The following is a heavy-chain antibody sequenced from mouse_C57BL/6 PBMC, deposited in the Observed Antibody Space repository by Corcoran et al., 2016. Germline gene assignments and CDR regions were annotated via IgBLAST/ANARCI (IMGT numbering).Heavy chain of an antibody. CDR3: ARRRDDYPYYFDY. V-gene: IGHV9-3*01. Sequence: QIQLVQSGPELKKPGETVKISCKASGYTFTTYGMSWVKQAPGKGLKWMGWINTYSGVPTYADDFKGRFAFSLETSASTAYLQINNLKNEDTATYFCARRRDDYPYYFDYWGQGTTLTVSS. J-gene: IGHJ2*01. CDR1: GYTFTTYG. CDR2: INTYSGVP. D-gene: IGHD2-4*01.